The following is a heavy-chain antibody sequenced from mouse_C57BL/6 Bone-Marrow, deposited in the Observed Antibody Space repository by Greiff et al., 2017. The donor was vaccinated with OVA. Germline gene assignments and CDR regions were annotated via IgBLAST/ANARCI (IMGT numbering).Heavy chain of an antibody. CDR1: GFTFSDYG. D-gene: IGHD1-1*01. CDR2: ISNLAYSI. V-gene: IGHV5-15*01. J-gene: IGHJ2*01. Sequence: EVKLVASGGGLVQPGGSLKLSCAASGFTFSDYGMAWVRQAPRKGPEWVAFISNLAYSIYYADTVTGRFTIARENAKNTLYLEMSSLRSEDTAMYYCARGNTTVEGYYFDYWGQGTTLTVSS. CDR3: ARGNTTVEGYYFDY.